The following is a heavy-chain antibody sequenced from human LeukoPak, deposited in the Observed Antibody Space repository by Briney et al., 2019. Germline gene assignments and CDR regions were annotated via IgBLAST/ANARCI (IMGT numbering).Heavy chain of an antibody. CDR2: ISSSGSTI. CDR1: GFTFSSYE. V-gene: IGHV3-48*03. Sequence: GGSLRLSCAASGFTFSSYEMNWVRQAPGKGLEWVSYISSSGSTIYYADSVKGRFTISRDNAKNSLYLQMNSLRAEDTAVYYCAREMYYDFWSGSVDYWGQGTLVTVSS. D-gene: IGHD3-3*01. CDR3: AREMYYDFWSGSVDY. J-gene: IGHJ4*02.